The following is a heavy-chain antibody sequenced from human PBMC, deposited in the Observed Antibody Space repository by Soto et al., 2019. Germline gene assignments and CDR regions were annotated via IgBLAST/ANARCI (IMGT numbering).Heavy chain of an antibody. J-gene: IGHJ6*02. Sequence: SVKVSCKASGGTFSSYAISWVRQAPGQGLEWMGGIIPIFGTANYAQKFQGRVTITADESTSTAYMELSSLRSEDTAVYYCARASDDIVVVVAATRGMDVWGQGTTVTVSS. CDR3: ARASDDIVVVVAATRGMDV. CDR1: GGTFSSYA. CDR2: IIPIFGTA. V-gene: IGHV1-69*13. D-gene: IGHD2-15*01.